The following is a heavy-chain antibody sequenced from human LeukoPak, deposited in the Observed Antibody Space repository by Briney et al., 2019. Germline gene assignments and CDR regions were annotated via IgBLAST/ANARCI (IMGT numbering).Heavy chain of an antibody. Sequence: GASVKVSCKASGGSFSSYAISWVRQAPGQGLEWMGRNIPIFGTANYAQKFQGRVTITTDESTSTAYMELSSLRSEDTAVYYCARDAPPGVGGVIRWLDPWGQGTLVTVSA. CDR3: ARDAPPGVGGVIRWLDP. V-gene: IGHV1-69*05. J-gene: IGHJ5*02. D-gene: IGHD3-10*01. CDR2: NIPIFGTA. CDR1: GGSFSSYA.